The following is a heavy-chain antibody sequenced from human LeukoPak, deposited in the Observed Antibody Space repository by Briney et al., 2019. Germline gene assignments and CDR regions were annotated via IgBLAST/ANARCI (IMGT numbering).Heavy chain of an antibody. Sequence: GGSLRLSCAASGFTFSSYAMHWVRQAPGKGLEWVAVISYDGSNKYYADSVKGRFTISRDNSKNTLYLQMNRLRAEDTAVYYCASRDSSSWSQDYWGQGTLVTVSS. V-gene: IGHV3-30-3*01. D-gene: IGHD6-13*01. CDR3: ASRDSSSWSQDY. CDR1: GFTFSSYA. CDR2: ISYDGSNK. J-gene: IGHJ4*02.